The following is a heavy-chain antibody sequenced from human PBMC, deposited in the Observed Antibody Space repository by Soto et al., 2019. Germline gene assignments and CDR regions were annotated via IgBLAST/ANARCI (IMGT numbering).Heavy chain of an antibody. CDR3: AARYCSGGSCYPYLDAFDI. CDR1: GYTFTSYG. Sequence: QVQLVQSGAEVKKPGASVKVSCKASGYTFTSYGISWVRQAPGQGLEWMGWISAYNGNTNYAQKLQGRVTMTTDTXTSXAXTELRSLRSDDTAVYYCAARYCSGGSCYPYLDAFDIWGQGTMVTVSS. V-gene: IGHV1-18*01. CDR2: ISAYNGNT. D-gene: IGHD2-15*01. J-gene: IGHJ3*02.